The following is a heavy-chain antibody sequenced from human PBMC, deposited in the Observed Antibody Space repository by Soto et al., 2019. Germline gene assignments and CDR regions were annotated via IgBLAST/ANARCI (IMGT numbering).Heavy chain of an antibody. CDR1: GFTFSSYG. J-gene: IGHJ4*02. V-gene: IGHV3-33*01. Sequence: QVQLVESGGGVVQPGRSLRLSCAASGFTFSSYGMHWVRQAPGKGLEWVAVIWSDGSNKYYADSVKGRFTISRDNSKNPLYLKMNGLRAEDTAVYYCARYYYDSSGYYPLWGQGTLVTVSS. CDR3: ARYYYDSSGYYPL. CDR2: IWSDGSNK. D-gene: IGHD3-22*01.